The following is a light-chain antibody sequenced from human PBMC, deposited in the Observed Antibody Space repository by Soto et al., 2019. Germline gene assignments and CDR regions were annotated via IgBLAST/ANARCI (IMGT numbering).Light chain of an antibody. J-gene: IGLJ2*01. CDR2: SNN. V-gene: IGLV1-44*01. Sequence: QSVLTQPPSASGTPGQRVTIFCSGSSSNIGSNTVNWYQHLPGTAPKLLIQSNNLLPSGVPGRFSDSKSGTSASLAISGLQSEDEADYYCAAWDDSLNGVVFGGGTKLTVL. CDR3: AAWDDSLNGVV. CDR1: SSNIGSNT.